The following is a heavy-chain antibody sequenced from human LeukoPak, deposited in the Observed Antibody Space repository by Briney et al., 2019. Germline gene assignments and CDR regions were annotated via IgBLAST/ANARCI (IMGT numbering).Heavy chain of an antibody. J-gene: IGHJ6*02. CDR1: GFTFGDYA. CDR2: IRSQTYGGTT. CDR3: SRGLGGYYYYYGVDV. Sequence: GGSLRLSCRTSGFTFGDYAVSWFRQAPGKGQEWVGFIRSQTYGGTTEYAASVKGRFTISRDDSESIAYLQMNSLKTEDTAMYYCSRGLGGYYYYYGVDVWGQGTTVTVSS. V-gene: IGHV3-49*03. D-gene: IGHD3-16*01.